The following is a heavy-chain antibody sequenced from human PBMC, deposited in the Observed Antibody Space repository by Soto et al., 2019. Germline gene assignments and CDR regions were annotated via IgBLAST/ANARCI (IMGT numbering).Heavy chain of an antibody. CDR2: INPSGGST. CDR3: AREWTTVTTGFDY. J-gene: IGHJ4*02. Sequence: QVQLVQSGAEVKKPGASVKVSCKASGYTFTSYYMHWVRQAPGQGLEWMGIINPSGGSTSYAQKSPGRVTMTRDTSNSTGYRELSSLRSEDTAVYYCAREWTTVTTGFDYWGQGALVTVSS. CDR1: GYTFTSYY. V-gene: IGHV1-46*04. D-gene: IGHD4-17*01.